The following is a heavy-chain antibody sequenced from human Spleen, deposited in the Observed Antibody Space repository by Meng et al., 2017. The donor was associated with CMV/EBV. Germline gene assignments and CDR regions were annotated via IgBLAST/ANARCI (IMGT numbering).Heavy chain of an antibody. V-gene: IGHV4-59*02. CDR1: GASVSTYH. J-gene: IGHJ6*02. D-gene: IGHD2-2*01. Sequence: GSLRLSCSVSGASVSTYHWSWIRQPPGKGLEWVGYIYYSGTTDYNPSLKSRLTISADTSKNQFFLRLNSVTAADTAVYFCARLLTSGFPYYYGLDVWGQGTTVTVSS. CDR3: ARLLTSGFPYYYGLDV. CDR2: IYYSGTT.